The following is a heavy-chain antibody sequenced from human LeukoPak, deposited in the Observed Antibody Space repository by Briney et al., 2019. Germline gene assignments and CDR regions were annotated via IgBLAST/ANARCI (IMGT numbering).Heavy chain of an antibody. J-gene: IGHJ5*02. CDR1: GFTFSSYA. CDR3: ASLRYGDYVWFDP. V-gene: IGHV3-48*03. D-gene: IGHD4-17*01. Sequence: PGGSLRLSCAASGFTFSSYAMSWVRQAPGRGVVWGSYISSSGSTIYYADSLKVRFTISRDNAKNSLYLQMNRLRAEDTAVYYCASLRYGDYVWFDPWGQGTLVTVSS. CDR2: ISSSGSTI.